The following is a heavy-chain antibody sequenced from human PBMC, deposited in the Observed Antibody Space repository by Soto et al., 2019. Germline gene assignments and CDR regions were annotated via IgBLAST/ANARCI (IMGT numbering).Heavy chain of an antibody. J-gene: IGHJ4*02. CDR1: GFTFSGYW. V-gene: IGHV3-7*03. Sequence: GGSLRLSCAGPGFTFSGYWMTWVRQSPGKGLEWVASVNQDGTQRFYVDSVKGRFTISRDNAKNSVFLEMSSPRVEDTAVYYCARWESSDWYLGIWGQGTLVTVSS. CDR3: ARWESSDWYLGI. CDR2: VNQDGTQR. D-gene: IGHD6-19*01.